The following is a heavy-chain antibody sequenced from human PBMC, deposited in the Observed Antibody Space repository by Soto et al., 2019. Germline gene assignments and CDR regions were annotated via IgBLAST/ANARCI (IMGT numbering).Heavy chain of an antibody. CDR1: GFTFTNYG. Sequence: QVQLVESGGDVVQPGGSLRLSCAGSGFTFTNYGMHWVRQAPGKGLEWVALTSYDGRNKYYADSVKGRFTISRDNSKNTRYLQMNSLRAEYTAVYYCAKESSPPYGGGGGCYLGGWGYWGQGTLVTVSS. D-gene: IGHD2-15*01. CDR3: AKESSPPYGGGGGCYLGGWGY. V-gene: IGHV3-30*18. CDR2: TSYDGRNK. J-gene: IGHJ4*02.